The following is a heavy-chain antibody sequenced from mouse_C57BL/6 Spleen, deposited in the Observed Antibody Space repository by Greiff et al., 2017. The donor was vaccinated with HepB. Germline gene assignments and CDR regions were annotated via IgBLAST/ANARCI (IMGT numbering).Heavy chain of an antibody. V-gene: IGHV1-82*01. CDR3: ASPPYDYDLFDY. D-gene: IGHD2-4*01. CDR2: IYPGDGDT. Sequence: QVQLKQSGPELVKPGASVKISCKASGYAFSSSWMNWVKQRPGKGLEWIGRIYPGDGDTNYNGKFKGKATLTADKSSSTAYMQLSSLTSEDSAVYFCASPPYDYDLFDYWGQGTTLTVSS. J-gene: IGHJ2*01. CDR1: GYAFSSSW.